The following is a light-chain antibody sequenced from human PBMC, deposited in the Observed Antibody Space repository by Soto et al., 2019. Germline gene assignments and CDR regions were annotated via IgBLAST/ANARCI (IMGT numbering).Light chain of an antibody. Sequence: NFMLTQPHSVSESPGKTVTISCTGSSGSIASNYVQWYQQRPGSAPTTVIYEDNQRPSGVPDRFSGSIDSSSNSASLTISGLKTEDEADYYCQSYDSSNHAVFGGGTKVT. J-gene: IGLJ2*01. CDR1: SGSIASNY. CDR3: QSYDSSNHAV. CDR2: EDN. V-gene: IGLV6-57*02.